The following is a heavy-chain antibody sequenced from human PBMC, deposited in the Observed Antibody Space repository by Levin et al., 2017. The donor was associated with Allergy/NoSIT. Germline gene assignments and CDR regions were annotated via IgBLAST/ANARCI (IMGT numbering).Heavy chain of an antibody. CDR1: GYTFIDSH. CDR3: AREVTSSWFDY. V-gene: IGHV1-2*02. D-gene: IGHD6-13*01. Sequence: PSASVKVSCKASGYTFIDSHLHWVRQAPGQGLEYMGWINATTGGTKYAQIFQGRITVTRDTSTNTVYMELRGLRFDDTAVYYCAREVTSSWFDYWGQGTLVSVSS. J-gene: IGHJ4*02. CDR2: INATTGGT.